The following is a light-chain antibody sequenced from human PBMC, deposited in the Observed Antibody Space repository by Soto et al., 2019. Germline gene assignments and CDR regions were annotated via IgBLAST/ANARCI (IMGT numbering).Light chain of an antibody. CDR2: DAS. CDR3: QQRSNWPPYT. Sequence: EIVLTQSPATLSLSPGERATLSCRASQSIGGYLAWYQQKPGQAPRLLIYDASNRATGIPARFSGSGSGALFTLSISTVEPEDSAVYYCQQRSNWPPYTFGQGTKLEI. J-gene: IGKJ2*01. CDR1: QSIGGY. V-gene: IGKV3-11*01.